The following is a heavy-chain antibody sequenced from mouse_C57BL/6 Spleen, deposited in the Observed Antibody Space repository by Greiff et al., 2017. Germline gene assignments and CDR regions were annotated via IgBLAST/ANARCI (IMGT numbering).Heavy chain of an antibody. V-gene: IGHV8-12*01. J-gene: IGHJ2*01. D-gene: IGHD4-1*01. Sequence: QVTLKASGPGILQSSQTLSLTCSFSGFSLSTSGMGVSWLRQPSGKGLEWLAHIYWDDDKRYNPFLKSRLTISKDTSRNQVILKITSVNTADTATYYYARSWDPYYCDYWGKGTTLTVSS. CDR1: GFSLSTSGMG. CDR3: ARSWDPYYCDY. CDR2: IYWDDDK.